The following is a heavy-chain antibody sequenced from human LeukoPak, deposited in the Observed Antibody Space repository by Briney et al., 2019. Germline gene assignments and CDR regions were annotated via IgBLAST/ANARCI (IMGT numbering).Heavy chain of an antibody. D-gene: IGHD3-22*01. Sequence: SETLSLTCAVNGGSFSGYYWSWIRQPPGKGLEWIGEINHSGSTNYNPSLKSRVTISVDTSKNQFSLKLSSVTAADTAVYYCARIRSGYYYGAGAFQHWGQGTLVTVSS. CDR1: GGSFSGYY. J-gene: IGHJ1*01. V-gene: IGHV4-34*01. CDR3: ARIRSGYYYGAGAFQH. CDR2: INHSGST.